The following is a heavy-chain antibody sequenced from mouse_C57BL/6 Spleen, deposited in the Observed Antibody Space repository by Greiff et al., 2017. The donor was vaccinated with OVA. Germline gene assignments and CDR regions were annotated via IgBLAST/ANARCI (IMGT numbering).Heavy chain of an antibody. V-gene: IGHV1-82*01. Sequence: VQLQQSGPELVKPGASVKFSCKASGFAFSSSWMNWVKQRPGKGLEWIGRIYPGDGDTNYNGKFKGKATLTADKSSSTAYLQLSSLTSEDSAVYFYARYYYGSFWYFDVWGTGTTVTVSS. CDR2: IYPGDGDT. CDR1: GFAFSSSW. J-gene: IGHJ1*03. CDR3: ARYYYGSFWYFDV. D-gene: IGHD1-1*01.